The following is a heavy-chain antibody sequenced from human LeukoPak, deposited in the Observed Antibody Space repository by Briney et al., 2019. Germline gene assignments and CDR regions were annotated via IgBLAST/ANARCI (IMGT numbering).Heavy chain of an antibody. CDR1: GGSISSSSYY. CDR2: IYYSGST. D-gene: IGHD3-22*01. Sequence: SETLSLTCTVSGGSISSSSYYWGWIRQPPGKGLEWIGSIYYSGSTYYNPSPKSRVTISVDRSKNQFSLKLSSVTAADTAVYYCARSPRRTYYYDSSGRSGYYYYMDVWGKGTTVTVSS. V-gene: IGHV4-39*07. J-gene: IGHJ6*03. CDR3: ARSPRRTYYYDSSGRSGYYYYMDV.